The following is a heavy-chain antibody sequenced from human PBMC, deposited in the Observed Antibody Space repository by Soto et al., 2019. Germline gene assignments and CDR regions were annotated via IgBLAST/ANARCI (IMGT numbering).Heavy chain of an antibody. CDR2: IYHSGGA. Sequence: QLQLQESGSGLVRPSETLSLTCTVSGGSISSGGDSCSWIRQAPGKGLEWIGYIYHSGGAIYNPSLKSRVTMSADRSKYQFSLRLNSVTAADTAVYYCARAQIPHWFDPWGQGILVTVSP. D-gene: IGHD2-21*01. CDR3: ARAQIPHWFDP. V-gene: IGHV4-30-2*01. J-gene: IGHJ5*02. CDR1: GGSISSGGDS.